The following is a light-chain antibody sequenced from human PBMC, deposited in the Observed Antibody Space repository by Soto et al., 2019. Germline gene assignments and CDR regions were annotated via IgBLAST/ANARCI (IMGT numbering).Light chain of an antibody. CDR1: QSVRSN. CDR2: GAS. J-gene: IGKJ2*01. Sequence: EIVMTQSPATLSVSPGGRATLSCRASQSVRSNLAWYQQKPGQAPRLLIYGASTRATGVPARFGGSGSGTVFTLTISSLQSEDSAVYYCQQYNDWPGGTYGQGTKLDIK. CDR3: QQYNDWPGGT. V-gene: IGKV3-15*01.